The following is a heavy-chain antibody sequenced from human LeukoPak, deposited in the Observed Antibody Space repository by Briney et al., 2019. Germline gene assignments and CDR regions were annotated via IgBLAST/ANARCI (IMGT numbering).Heavy chain of an antibody. CDR2: ITGSGDTT. V-gene: IGHV3-23*01. Sequence: GASLRLSCAASGFIFRNYAMSWVRQAPGKGLEWVSAITGSGDTTYYADSVKGRFTISRDNSKNTLYVEMNTLRAEDTAVYYCAKWGDYDILTGYYVSDFWGQGTLVTVSS. J-gene: IGHJ4*02. CDR1: GFIFRNYA. D-gene: IGHD3-9*01. CDR3: AKWGDYDILTGYYVSDF.